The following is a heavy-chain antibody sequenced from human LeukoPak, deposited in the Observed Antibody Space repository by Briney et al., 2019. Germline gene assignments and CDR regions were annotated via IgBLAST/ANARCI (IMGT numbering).Heavy chain of an antibody. Sequence: SETLSLTCTVSGGSISSSSYYWGWIRQPPGKGLEWIGSIYYSGSTYYNPSLKSRVTISVDTSKNQFSLKLSSVTAADTAVYYCAREGYSSSWFDPWGQGTLVTVSS. V-gene: IGHV4-39*07. J-gene: IGHJ5*02. CDR2: IYYSGST. D-gene: IGHD6-13*01. CDR1: GGSISSSSYY. CDR3: AREGYSSSWFDP.